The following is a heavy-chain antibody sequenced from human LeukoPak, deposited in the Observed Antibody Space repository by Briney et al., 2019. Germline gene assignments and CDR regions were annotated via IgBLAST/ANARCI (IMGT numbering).Heavy chain of an antibody. Sequence: PGGSLRLSCTASGFTFGDYATSWFRQAPGKGLEWVGFIRSKAYGGTTEYAASVKGRFTISRDDSKSIAYLQMNSLKTEDTAVYYCGGEDYWGQGTLVTVSS. D-gene: IGHD2-21*01. V-gene: IGHV3-49*03. CDR1: GFTFGDYA. CDR3: GGEDY. J-gene: IGHJ4*02. CDR2: IRSKAYGGTT.